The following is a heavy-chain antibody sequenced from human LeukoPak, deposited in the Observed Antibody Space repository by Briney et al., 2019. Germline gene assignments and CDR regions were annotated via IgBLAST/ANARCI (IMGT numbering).Heavy chain of an antibody. V-gene: IGHV3-48*03. CDR1: GFTFSSYE. CDR2: ISSSGSTI. CDR3: AYSGSTGDY. Sequence: GGSLRLSCAASGFTFSSYEMNWVRQAPGKGLEWVSYISSSGSTIYYADSVKGRFTISRDNSKNTLYLQMNSLRAEDTAVYYCAYSGSTGDYWGQGTLVTVSS. D-gene: IGHD5-12*01. J-gene: IGHJ4*02.